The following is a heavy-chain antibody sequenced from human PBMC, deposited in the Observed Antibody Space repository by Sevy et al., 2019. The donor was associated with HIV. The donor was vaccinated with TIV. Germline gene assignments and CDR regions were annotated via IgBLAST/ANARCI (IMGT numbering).Heavy chain of an antibody. J-gene: IGHJ4*02. D-gene: IGHD2-2*01. CDR3: AREGDPIGYCSSSSCPFDY. CDR1: GFNFSIYN. Sequence: GGSLRLSCVASGFNFSIYNMDWVRQAPGKGLEWVSSISRRSKYIFYADSVKGRFTISRDNAKNSLFLQMNSLRAEDTAVYYCAREGDPIGYCSSSSCPFDYWGQGTLVTVSS. V-gene: IGHV3-21*01. CDR2: ISRRSKYI.